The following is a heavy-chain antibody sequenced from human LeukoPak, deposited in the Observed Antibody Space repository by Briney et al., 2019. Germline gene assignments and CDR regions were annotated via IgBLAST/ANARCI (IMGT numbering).Heavy chain of an antibody. V-gene: IGHV1-18*01. CDR3: ARDTVPAARPSMDV. Sequence: ASVKVSCKASGYTFTSYGISWVRQAPGQGLEWMGWISAYNGNTNYAQKLQGRVTMTTDTSTSTAYMELRSLRSDDTAVNYCARDTVPAARPSMDVWGKGTTVTVSS. J-gene: IGHJ6*03. CDR2: ISAYNGNT. D-gene: IGHD2-2*01. CDR1: GYTFTSYG.